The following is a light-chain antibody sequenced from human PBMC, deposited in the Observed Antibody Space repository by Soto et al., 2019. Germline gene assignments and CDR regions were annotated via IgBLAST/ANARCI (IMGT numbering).Light chain of an antibody. J-gene: IGKJ5*01. CDR1: QSSSNS. CDR3: QHYNNWPFT. CDR2: GAS. V-gene: IGKV3-15*01. Sequence: EIVMTQSPVTLSVSPGERATLSCRASQSSSNSLAWYQQKPGQAPRLLIYGASTRAPGIPARFSGSGFGTEFTLTISSLQSEDFAVYYCQHYNNWPFTFGQGTRLEI.